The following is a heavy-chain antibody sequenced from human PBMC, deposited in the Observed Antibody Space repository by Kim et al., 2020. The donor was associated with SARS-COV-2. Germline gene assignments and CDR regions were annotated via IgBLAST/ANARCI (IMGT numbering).Heavy chain of an antibody. CDR2: ISYDGSNK. V-gene: IGHV3-33*05. CDR3: ASAGRGAAAGTGDY. CDR1: GFTFSSYG. D-gene: IGHD6-13*01. Sequence: GGSLRLSCAASGFTFSSYGMHWVRQAPGKGLEWVEVISYDGSNKYYADSVKGRFTISRDNSKNTLYLQMNSLRAEDTAIYYCASAGRGAAAGTGDYWGQGTLVTVSS. J-gene: IGHJ4*02.